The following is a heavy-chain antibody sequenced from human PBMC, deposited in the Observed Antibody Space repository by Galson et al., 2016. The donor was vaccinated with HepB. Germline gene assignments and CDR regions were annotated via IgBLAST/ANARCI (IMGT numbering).Heavy chain of an antibody. CDR2: INSDGTIS. J-gene: IGHJ5*02. D-gene: IGHD4-23*01. V-gene: IGHV3-74*01. CDR1: GFAFSSHW. Sequence: SLRLSCAASGFAFSSHWMHWVRQDLGKGLVWVSRINSDGTISNYADSVKGRFTISRNNAKNTLYLQMNNLRVDDTAIYYCGRDHSVVLTTAYNWFDPWGQGSLVTVSS. CDR3: GRDHSVVLTTAYNWFDP.